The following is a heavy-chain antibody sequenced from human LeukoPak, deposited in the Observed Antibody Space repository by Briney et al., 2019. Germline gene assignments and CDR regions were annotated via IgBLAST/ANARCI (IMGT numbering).Heavy chain of an antibody. D-gene: IGHD3-22*01. V-gene: IGHV3-9*01. CDR3: AKDIDYDSSGDYYDH. CDR1: GFTFDDYA. J-gene: IGHJ4*02. CDR2: ISWNSGSI. Sequence: GGSLRLSCAASGFTFDDYAMHWVRQAPGKGLEWVSGISWNSGSIGYADSVKGRFTISRDNAKNSLYLQMNSLRAEDTALYYCAKDIDYDSSGDYYDHWGQGTLVTVSS.